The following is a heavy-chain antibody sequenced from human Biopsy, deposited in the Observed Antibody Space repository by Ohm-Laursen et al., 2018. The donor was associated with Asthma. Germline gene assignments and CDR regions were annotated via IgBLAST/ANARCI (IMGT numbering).Heavy chain of an antibody. CDR3: VRGSSSWHHGPFHYYYGLDV. V-gene: IGHV4-39*01. CDR2: MYHSGSP. J-gene: IGHJ6*02. D-gene: IGHD6-13*01. Sequence: SDTLSLTCSLSSGSGGYMRSGNYYWGWIRQPPGKGMEWIGSMYHSGSPYYHPSLKSRATISVDTSKNRLSLKMSSVTAADTAVYYCVRGSSSWHHGPFHYYYGLDVWGQRTTATASS. CDR1: SGSGGYMRSGNYY.